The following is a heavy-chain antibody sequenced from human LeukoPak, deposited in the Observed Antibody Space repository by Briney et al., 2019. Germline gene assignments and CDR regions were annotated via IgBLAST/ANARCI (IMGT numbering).Heavy chain of an antibody. CDR1: GDSVSSNSSA. Sequence: SQTLSLTCAISGDSVSSNSSAWNWIRQSPSRGLEWLGRTYYRSKWYNDYAISVKSRITINPDTSKNQFSLQLNSVTPEDTAVYYCARASRGGSWVATDFDYWGQGTLVTVSS. CDR3: ARASRGGSWVATDFDY. CDR2: TYYRSKWYN. D-gene: IGHD2-15*01. J-gene: IGHJ4*02. V-gene: IGHV6-1*01.